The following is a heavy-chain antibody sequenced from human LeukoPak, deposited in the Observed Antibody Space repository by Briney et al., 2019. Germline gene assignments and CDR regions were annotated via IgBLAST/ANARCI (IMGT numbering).Heavy chain of an antibody. D-gene: IGHD3-22*01. Sequence: GGSLRLSCAASGFTFSSYAMSWVRQAPGKGGEWVSDISGSGGSTYYADSVKGRFTISRDNSNNTLYLQMNSLRAEDTAVYYCAKVLYDSSGYYYPDGFDYWGQGTLVTVSS. CDR2: ISGSGGST. CDR3: AKVLYDSSGYYYPDGFDY. J-gene: IGHJ4*02. CDR1: GFTFSSYA. V-gene: IGHV3-23*01.